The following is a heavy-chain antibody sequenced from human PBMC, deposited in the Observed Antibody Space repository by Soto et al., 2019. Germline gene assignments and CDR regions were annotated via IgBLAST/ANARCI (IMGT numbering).Heavy chain of an antibody. CDR3: AKGGRQWLVTSGFNY. V-gene: IGHV3-30*18. CDR2: VSHDGRNT. Sequence: VQLVESGGGVVQPGRSLRLSCAASGFTFSDYAMHWVRQAPGKGLEWVAVVSHDGRNTHYADSVKGRFTISRDSSKNTGSLEMTRLRAEDTAGYYCAKGGRQWLVTSGFNYWGQGALVTVSS. D-gene: IGHD6-19*01. CDR1: GFTFSDYA. J-gene: IGHJ4*02.